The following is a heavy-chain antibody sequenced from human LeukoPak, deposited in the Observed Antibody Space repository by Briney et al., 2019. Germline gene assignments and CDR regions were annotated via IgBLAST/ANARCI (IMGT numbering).Heavy chain of an antibody. CDR2: INHSGST. V-gene: IGHV4-34*01. CDR1: GGSFSGYC. J-gene: IGHJ3*02. Sequence: SETLSLTCAVYGGSFSGYCWSWIRQPPGKGLEWIGEINHSGSTNYNPSLKSRVTISLDTSKNQFSLKLSSVTAADTAMYYCARVIGYYDIWGQGTTVTVSS. D-gene: IGHD2/OR15-2a*01. CDR3: ARVIGYYDI.